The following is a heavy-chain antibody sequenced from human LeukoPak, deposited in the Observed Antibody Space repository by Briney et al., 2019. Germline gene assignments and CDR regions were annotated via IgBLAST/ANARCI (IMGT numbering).Heavy chain of an antibody. Sequence: GGSLRLSCEPSGFPFSIYWMLWVRQAPGKGLVWVSRISGDGTIKTYADFVRGRFIVSRDNTKNILYLQMNSLKVGDTATYFCSRSQFDYWGQGVLVTVSS. CDR2: ISGDGTIK. CDR1: GFPFSIYW. V-gene: IGHV3-74*03. CDR3: SRSQFDY. J-gene: IGHJ4*02.